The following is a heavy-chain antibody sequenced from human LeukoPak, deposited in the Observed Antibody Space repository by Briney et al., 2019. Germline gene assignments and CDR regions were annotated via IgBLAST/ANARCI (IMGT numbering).Heavy chain of an antibody. CDR2: INPGDSNT. J-gene: IGHJ4*02. Sequence: GESLKISCKASGYSFTSYWIGWVRQMPGKGLEWMGIINPGDSNTRYSPSFQGQVTVSADKSISTAYLQWSSLKASDTAMYYCARHLRAYSSSWYFDYWGQGTLVTVSS. CDR3: ARHLRAYSSSWYFDY. V-gene: IGHV5-51*01. CDR1: GYSFTSYW. D-gene: IGHD6-13*01.